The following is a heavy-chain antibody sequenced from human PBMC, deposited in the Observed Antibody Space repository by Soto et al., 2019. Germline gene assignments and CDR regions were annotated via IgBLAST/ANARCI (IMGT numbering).Heavy chain of an antibody. CDR3: RRSSRYSTDV. V-gene: IGHV4-39*01. CDR2: IYYSGGT. J-gene: IGHJ6*02. CDR1: CFSICSSNYY. Sequence: ASDTLSLSCTPYCFSICSSNYYWGWIRQPPGKGLEWIGSIYYSGGTHFNPSLKSRVTISADTSKNQFSLNLISVTAADTAVYYCRRSSRYSTDVWGQGTTVT. D-gene: IGHD2-2*01.